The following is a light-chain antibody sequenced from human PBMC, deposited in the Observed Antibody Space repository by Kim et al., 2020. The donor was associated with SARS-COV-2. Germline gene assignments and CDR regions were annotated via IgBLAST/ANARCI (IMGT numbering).Light chain of an antibody. J-gene: IGKJ4*01. CDR2: DTF. CDR1: PSVQDY. Sequence: SLSPGERSPLACSAGPSVQDYLAWYQQKPGQAPRLLIDDTFNRATGSPGRFGGSGSGTDFTLTISSLEPVDFAVYYCQQRGYSLTFGGGTKVDIK. V-gene: IGKV3-11*01. CDR3: QQRGYSLT.